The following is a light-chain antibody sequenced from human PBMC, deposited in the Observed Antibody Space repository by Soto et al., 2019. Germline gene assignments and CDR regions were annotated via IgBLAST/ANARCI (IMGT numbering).Light chain of an antibody. CDR2: DAS. J-gene: IGKJ1*01. Sequence: DIQMTQSPPTLSASVGDRVTITCRASPSVSSWLAWYQQKPGKAPKLLIFDASNLESGVPSRFSGSGSGTEFTLTITGLQPDDFATYYCQHLRTFGQGTKVDIK. CDR3: QHLRT. CDR1: PSVSSW. V-gene: IGKV1-5*01.